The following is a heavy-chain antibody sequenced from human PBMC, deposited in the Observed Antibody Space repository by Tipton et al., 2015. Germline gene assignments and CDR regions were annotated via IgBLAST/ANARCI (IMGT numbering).Heavy chain of an antibody. CDR2: ISGTGDLT. J-gene: IGHJ4*02. D-gene: IGHD2-2*01. V-gene: IGHV3-23*01. CDR1: GFTFSNYV. CDR3: ARVSVPATNVFDY. Sequence: SLRLSCATSGFTFSNYVMNWVRRAPGKGLEWVSGISGTGDLTFYVDSVKGRFTTSRDNSKNTLYLQMDILRDEDTAIYYCARVSVPATNVFDYWGQGTLVTVST.